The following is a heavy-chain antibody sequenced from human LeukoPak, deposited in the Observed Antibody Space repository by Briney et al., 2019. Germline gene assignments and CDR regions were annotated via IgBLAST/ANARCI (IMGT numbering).Heavy chain of an antibody. CDR1: GFTVTSNH. D-gene: IGHD4-17*01. CDR2: ISSSGLTM. CDR3: ARRTTGDDY. V-gene: IGHV3-48*03. J-gene: IGHJ4*02. Sequence: GGSLRLSCAASGFTVTSNHMNWVRQAPGRGLEWVSYISSSGLTMYYADSVKGRFTISRDNAKNSLYLQMNSLRAEDTAVYYCARRTTGDDYWGQGTLVTVSS.